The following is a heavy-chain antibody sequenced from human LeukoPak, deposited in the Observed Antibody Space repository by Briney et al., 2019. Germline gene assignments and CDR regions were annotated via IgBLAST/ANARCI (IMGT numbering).Heavy chain of an antibody. Sequence: SETLSLTCTVSGGSISSYYWSWIRQPPGKGLEWIGYIYYSGSTNYNPSLQSRVTMSVDTSKNQISLKLNSVTAADTAVYYCARDPMAGTFRAFDIWGQGTMVTVSS. CDR2: IYYSGST. CDR3: ARDPMAGTFRAFDI. D-gene: IGHD6-19*01. CDR1: GGSISSYY. V-gene: IGHV4-59*12. J-gene: IGHJ3*02.